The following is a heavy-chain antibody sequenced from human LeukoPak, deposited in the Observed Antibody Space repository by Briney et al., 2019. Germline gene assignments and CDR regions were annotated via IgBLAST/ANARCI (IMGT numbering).Heavy chain of an antibody. V-gene: IGHV3-48*03. J-gene: IGHJ6*04. D-gene: IGHD3-10*02. CDR1: GFTFSSYE. Sequence: GGSLRLSCAASGFTFSSYEMNWVRQAPGKGPEWVSYISSSGSTIYYADSVKGRFTISRDNAKNSLYLQMNSLRAENTAVYYCAELGITMIGGVWGKGTTVTISS. CDR3: AELGITMIGGV. CDR2: ISSSGSTI.